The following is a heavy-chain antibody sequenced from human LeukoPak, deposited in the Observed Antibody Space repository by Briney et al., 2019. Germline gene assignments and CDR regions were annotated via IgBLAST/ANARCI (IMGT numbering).Heavy chain of an antibody. CDR3: ARRMATTTYYFDY. J-gene: IGHJ4*02. Sequence: PGESLKISCKGSGYSFNNYWIGWVRQLPGKGLEWMGIIYPGDSDTRYSPSLQGQVTISADKSISTAYLQWSSLKASDTAIYYCARRMATTTYYFDYWGQGTLVTVSS. CDR1: GYSFNNYW. CDR2: IYPGDSDT. D-gene: IGHD5-12*01. V-gene: IGHV5-51*01.